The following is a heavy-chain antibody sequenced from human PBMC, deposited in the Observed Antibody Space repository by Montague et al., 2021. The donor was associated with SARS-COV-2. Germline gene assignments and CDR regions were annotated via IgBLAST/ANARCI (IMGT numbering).Heavy chain of an antibody. D-gene: IGHD3-10*01. CDR2: IYHSGST. V-gene: IGHV4-4*02. CDR3: ASRGAGWFGSNPVRFHY. CDR1: GASISSSNW. J-gene: IGHJ4*02. Sequence: SETLSLTCAVSGASISSSNWWSWVRQPPGKGLDWIGEIYHSGSTNYNPSLKSRVTISVDKSKNQFSLKLSSVTAADTAVYYCASRGAGWFGSNPVRFHYWGQGTLVTVSS.